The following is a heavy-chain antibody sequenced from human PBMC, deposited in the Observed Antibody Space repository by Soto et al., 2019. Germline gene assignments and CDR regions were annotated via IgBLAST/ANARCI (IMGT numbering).Heavy chain of an antibody. V-gene: IGHV6-1*01. CDR1: GDSVSSNSAA. CDR2: TYYRSKWYN. Sequence: SQTLSLTCAISGDSVSSNSAACNWIRQSPSRGLEWLGRTYYRSKWYNDYAVSVKSRITINPDTSKNQFSLQLNSVTPEDTAVYYCEGDFFRGEFFWGYFGGGSCYPGHPYTYRDAWGKGTTATVPS. CDR3: EGDFFRGEFFWGYFGGGSCYPGHPYTYRDA. D-gene: IGHD2-15*01. J-gene: IGHJ6*03.